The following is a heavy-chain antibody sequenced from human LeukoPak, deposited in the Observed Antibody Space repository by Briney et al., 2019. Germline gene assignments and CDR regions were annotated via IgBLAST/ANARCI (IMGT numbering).Heavy chain of an antibody. J-gene: IGHJ5*01. V-gene: IGHV3-23*01. CDR1: GFTFSSYA. CDR3: AKARGSSSPFRDWFDS. Sequence: GGSLRLSCAASGFTFSSYAMSWVRQPPGKGLEWVSAISGSGGSTYYAYSVKGRFTISRDNSKNSLYLQMNGLRAEDTAVYYCAKARGSSSPFRDWFDSWGQGTLVTVSS. CDR2: ISGSGGST. D-gene: IGHD6-13*01.